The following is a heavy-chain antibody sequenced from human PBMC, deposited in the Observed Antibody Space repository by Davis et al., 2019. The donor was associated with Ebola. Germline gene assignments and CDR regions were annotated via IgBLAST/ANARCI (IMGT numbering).Heavy chain of an antibody. CDR1: GYTFTSYG. V-gene: IGHV1-18*04. Sequence: ASVKVSCKSSGYTFTSYGLVWVRQAPGLGLEWMGWISGFNTNTNFAQKFQGRVTVSKDTSTNTAYMDLRSLTSDDTAINYCARAPNYDVLTGTSSYDFDYWGQGTLVTVSS. CDR2: ISGFNTNT. D-gene: IGHD3-9*01. J-gene: IGHJ4*02. CDR3: ARAPNYDVLTGTSSYDFDY.